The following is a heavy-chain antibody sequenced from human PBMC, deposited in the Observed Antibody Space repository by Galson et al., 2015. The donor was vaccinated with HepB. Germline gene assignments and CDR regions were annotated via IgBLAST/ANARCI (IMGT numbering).Heavy chain of an antibody. CDR1: GFTFSNYA. D-gene: IGHD3-16*01. J-gene: IGHJ6*02. CDR3: AKGDVWGSAARNYGLDV. Sequence: SLRLSCAASGFTFSNYAMTWVRQAPGKGLEWVSSISAGGDTTYYADSVKGRFTISRDNAKKMLSLRTNSLRAEDTAVYYCAKGDVWGSAARNYGLDVWGHETTVTVSS. V-gene: IGHV3-23*01. CDR2: ISAGGDTT.